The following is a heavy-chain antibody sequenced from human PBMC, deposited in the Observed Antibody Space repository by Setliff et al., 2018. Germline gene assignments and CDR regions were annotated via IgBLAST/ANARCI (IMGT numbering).Heavy chain of an antibody. J-gene: IGHJ4*02. CDR1: GDTSTTYA. CDR3: ARGDVYSGSYYHFDY. CDR2: INAGNGNI. D-gene: IGHD1-26*01. Sequence: ASVKVSCKASGDTSTTYAIHWVRQAPGQGLEWMGWINAGNGNIRYSQNFQGRVTITRDTSASTAYMELSSLTSEDTAIYYCARGDVYSGSYYHFDYWGQETLVTVS. V-gene: IGHV1-3*01.